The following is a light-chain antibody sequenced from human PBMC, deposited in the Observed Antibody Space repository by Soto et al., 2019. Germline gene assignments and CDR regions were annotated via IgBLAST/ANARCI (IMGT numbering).Light chain of an antibody. CDR1: SSNIGSNT. Sequence: QSVLTQPPSASGTPGQRVTIYCSGSSSNIGSNTVNWYQQLPGTARKLRIYSNNQRPSGVPDRFSGSKSGTSASLAISGLQSEEEADYYCAAWDDSLNAWVFGGRTKLTVL. CDR3: AAWDDSLNAWV. J-gene: IGLJ3*02. CDR2: SNN. V-gene: IGLV1-44*01.